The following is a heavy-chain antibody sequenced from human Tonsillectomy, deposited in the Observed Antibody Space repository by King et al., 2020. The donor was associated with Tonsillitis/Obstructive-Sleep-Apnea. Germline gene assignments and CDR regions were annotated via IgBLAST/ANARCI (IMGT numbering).Heavy chain of an antibody. J-gene: IGHJ6*03. CDR2: ISYDGSYK. V-gene: IGHV3-30*01. Sequence: VQLVESGGGVVQPGRSLRLSCAPSGFTFSSYSLHWVRQAPGKGLEWVAVISYDGSYKYYAESLKGQFTVSRDNSKNTLYLQVNSLIFEDTAVYYCARESVSTPRGYYSYYMDVWGKGTTVTVSS. CDR3: ARESVSTPRGYYSYYMDV. CDR1: GFTFSSYS. D-gene: IGHD5/OR15-5a*01.